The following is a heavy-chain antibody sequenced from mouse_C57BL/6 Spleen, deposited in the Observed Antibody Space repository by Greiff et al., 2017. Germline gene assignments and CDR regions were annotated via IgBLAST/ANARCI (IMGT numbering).Heavy chain of an antibody. CDR1: GYTFTSYW. D-gene: IGHD1-2*01. CDR3: ARSLLRHLEDYFDY. CDR2: IDPNSGGT. Sequence: QVHVKQPGAELVKPGASVKLSCKASGYTFTSYWMHWVKQRPGRGLEWIGRIDPNSGGTKYNEKFKSKATLTVDKSSSTAYMQLSSLTSEDSAVYYCARSLLRHLEDYFDYWGQGTTLTVSS. V-gene: IGHV1-72*01. J-gene: IGHJ2*01.